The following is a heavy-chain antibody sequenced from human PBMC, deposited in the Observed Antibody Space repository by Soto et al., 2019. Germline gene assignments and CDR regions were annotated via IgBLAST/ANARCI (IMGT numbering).Heavy chain of an antibody. Sequence: QVQLVESGGGVVQPGRSLRLSCAASGFTFSGYAMHWVRQAPGKGLEWVAVISYDGSNKYYADSVRGRFTLSRDNSKNTLYLQMNSLRPEYTAVYYCARDPNWKNYYYTMDVWGQGTTVTVSS. CDR3: ARDPNWKNYYYTMDV. V-gene: IGHV3-30-3*01. D-gene: IGHD1-1*01. CDR2: ISYDGSNK. J-gene: IGHJ6*02. CDR1: GFTFSGYA.